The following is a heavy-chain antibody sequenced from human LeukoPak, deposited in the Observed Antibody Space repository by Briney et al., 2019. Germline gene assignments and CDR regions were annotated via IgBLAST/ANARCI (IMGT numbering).Heavy chain of an antibody. Sequence: PGGPLRLSCAASGFTFSSYGMHWVRQAPGKGLEWVAVIWYDGSNKYYADSVKGRFTISRDNSKNTLYLQMNSLRAEDTAVYYCARDVSGYSSGWYEDYYYYYGMDVWGQGTTVTVSS. V-gene: IGHV3-33*01. J-gene: IGHJ6*02. CDR2: IWYDGSNK. CDR3: ARDVSGYSSGWYEDYYYYYGMDV. CDR1: GFTFSSYG. D-gene: IGHD6-19*01.